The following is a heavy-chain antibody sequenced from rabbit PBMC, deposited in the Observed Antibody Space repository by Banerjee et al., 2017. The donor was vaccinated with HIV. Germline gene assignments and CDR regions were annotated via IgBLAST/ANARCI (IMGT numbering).Heavy chain of an antibody. V-gene: IGHV1S45*01. Sequence: QEQLVESGGGLVQHEGSLTLTCTASGFSFSSSYWICWVRQAPGKGLEWIGCIYTGSGSTYYASWAKGRFTISKTSSTTVTLQMTSLTAADTATYFCARGDAGGCVAPYFNLWGPGTLVTVS. D-gene: IGHD4-2*01. CDR2: IYTGSGST. J-gene: IGHJ4*01. CDR3: ARGDAGGCVAPYFNL. CDR1: GFSFSSSYW.